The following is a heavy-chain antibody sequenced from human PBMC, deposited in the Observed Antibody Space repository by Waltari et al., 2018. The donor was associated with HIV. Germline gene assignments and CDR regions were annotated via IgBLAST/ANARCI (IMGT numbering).Heavy chain of an antibody. Sequence: EVQLLESGGGLVQPGGYLKLSCAAPGFTFRRYWTTWVRQAPGKGLVWVSRIHSDGSSTSYADSVKGRFTISRDNAKNTLYLQMNSLRAEDTAVYYCARGNGHAFDIWGQGTMVTVSS. CDR3: ARGNGHAFDI. J-gene: IGHJ3*02. V-gene: IGHV3-74*01. CDR2: IHSDGSST. D-gene: IGHD2-8*01. CDR1: GFTFRRYW.